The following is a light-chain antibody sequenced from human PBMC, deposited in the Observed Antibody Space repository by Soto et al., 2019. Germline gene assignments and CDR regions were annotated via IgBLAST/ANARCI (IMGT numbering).Light chain of an antibody. J-gene: IGKJ2*01. CDR2: LGS. V-gene: IGKV2-28*01. Sequence: DSVTPQSPLPLPVKHAEAVPTSRTSSQTLLHINGYNSLDWYLQKPGQSPQLLIYLGSNRASGVPDRFSGSGSGTDFTLKISRVEAEDVGVYYCMQALQTYTFGKGTKVDI. CDR3: MQALQTYT. CDR1: QTLLHINGYNS.